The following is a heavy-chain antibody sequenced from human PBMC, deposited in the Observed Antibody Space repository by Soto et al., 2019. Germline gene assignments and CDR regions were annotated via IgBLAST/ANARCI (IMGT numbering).Heavy chain of an antibody. CDR3: ARATYYYGSGSLPIHFDY. D-gene: IGHD3-10*01. J-gene: IGHJ4*02. CDR1: GGSISSGGYY. CDR2: IYYSGST. V-gene: IGHV4-31*11. Sequence: PSETLSLTCAVSGGSISSGGYYWSWIRQHPGKGLEWIGYIYYSGSTYYNPSLKSRVTISVDTSKNQFSLKLSSVTAADTAVYYCARATYYYGSGSLPIHFDYWGQGTLVTVSS.